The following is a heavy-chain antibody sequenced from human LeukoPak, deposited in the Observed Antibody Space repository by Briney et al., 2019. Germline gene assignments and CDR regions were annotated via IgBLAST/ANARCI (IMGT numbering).Heavy chain of an antibody. CDR3: ARDIRPYGFDY. D-gene: IGHD2-21*01. CDR1: GFTFSSYA. J-gene: IGHJ4*02. Sequence: GGSLRLSCAASGFTFSSYAMHWVRQAPGKGLEWVAVISYDGSNKYYADSVKGRFTISRDSSKNTLYLQMNSLRAEDTAEYYCARDIRPYGFDYWGQGTLVTVSS. CDR2: ISYDGSNK. V-gene: IGHV3-30-3*01.